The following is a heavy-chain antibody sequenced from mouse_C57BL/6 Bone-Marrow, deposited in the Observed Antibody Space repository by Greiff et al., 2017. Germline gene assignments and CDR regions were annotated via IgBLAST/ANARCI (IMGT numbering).Heavy chain of an antibody. D-gene: IGHD3-2*02. J-gene: IGHJ3*01. Sequence: EVQLQQSGPVLVKPGASVKMSCKASGYTFTDYYMNWVKQSHGKSLEWIGVINPYNGGTSYNQKFKGKATLTVDKSSSTAYMELHSLTSEDSAVXYCARDSSATGFADWGQGTLVTVSA. V-gene: IGHV1-19*01. CDR2: INPYNGGT. CDR1: GYTFTDYY. CDR3: ARDSSATGFAD.